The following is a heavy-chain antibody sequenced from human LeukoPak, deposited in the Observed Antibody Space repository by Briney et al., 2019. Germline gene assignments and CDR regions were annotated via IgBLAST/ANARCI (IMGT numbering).Heavy chain of an antibody. CDR1: GFTFSVYA. CDR2: ISAGGGT. J-gene: IGHJ2*01. CDR3: AKDGNHPLGIWYFDL. D-gene: IGHD1-14*01. Sequence: PGGSLRLSCAASGFTFSVYAMSWVRQAPGKGLEWVSAISAGGGTYYADSVKGRFTISRDNSKNTLYLQMNSLRAEDTAVYFCAKDGNHPLGIWYFDLWGRGTLVTVSS. V-gene: IGHV3-23*01.